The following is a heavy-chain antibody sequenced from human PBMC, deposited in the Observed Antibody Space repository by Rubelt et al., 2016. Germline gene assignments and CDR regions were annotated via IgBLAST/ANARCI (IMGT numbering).Heavy chain of an antibody. CDR1: GGTFSSYA. V-gene: IGHV1-69*04. CDR3: ARDPSNTSGFHAYFDY. Sequence: QVQLVQSGAEVKKPGSSVKVSCKASGGTFSSYAISWVRQAPGQGLEWMGRIIPILGLANYAQKSQGRVTMTADKSTSTAYMELSSLRSEDTAVYSCARDPSNTSGFHAYFDYWGQGTLVTVSS. D-gene: IGHD3-22*01. CDR2: IIPILGLA. J-gene: IGHJ4*02.